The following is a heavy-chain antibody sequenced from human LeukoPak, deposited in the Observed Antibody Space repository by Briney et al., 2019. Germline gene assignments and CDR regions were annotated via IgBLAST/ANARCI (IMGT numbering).Heavy chain of an antibody. Sequence: GESLKISCKGSGYSFTNYWIAWVRQMAGEGLEWMGAINPADSDARYSLSSRGQVTISTDKSISTAYLQWSSLEASDTAMYYCARQIYAGSGSWFYWGQGTLVTVSS. D-gene: IGHD3-10*01. V-gene: IGHV5-51*01. CDR3: ARQIYAGSGSWFY. J-gene: IGHJ4*02. CDR1: GYSFTNYW. CDR2: INPADSDA.